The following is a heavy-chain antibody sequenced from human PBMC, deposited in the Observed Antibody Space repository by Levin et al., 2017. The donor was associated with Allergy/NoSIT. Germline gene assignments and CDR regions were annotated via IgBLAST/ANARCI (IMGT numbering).Heavy chain of an antibody. J-gene: IGHJ6*02. CDR1: GFSVSDAY. CDR3: ATMSSPSYYYALDV. V-gene: IGHV3-53*01. CDR2: IYSGGNT. Sequence: ESLKISCAASGFSVSDAYLAWVRQAPGRGLEWVSIIYSGGNTYDADAVRGRFTISKDSSQNRLFLQMNSLRAEDTAIYYCATMSSPSYYYALDVWGQGTTVTVSS.